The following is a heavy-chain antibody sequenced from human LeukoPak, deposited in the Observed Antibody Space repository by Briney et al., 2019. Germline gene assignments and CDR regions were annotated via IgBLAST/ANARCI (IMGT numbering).Heavy chain of an antibody. CDR1: GFIFSSYW. V-gene: IGHV3-7*01. CDR3: AKDLLGQWPTVFDY. D-gene: IGHD6-19*01. J-gene: IGHJ4*02. CDR2: IKQDGSEK. Sequence: GGSLRLSCAASGFIFSSYWMNWVRQAPGRGLEWVANIKQDGSEKYYVDSVKGRFTISRDNAKNSLYLQMNSLRAEDTAVYYCAKDLLGQWPTVFDYWGQGTLVTVSS.